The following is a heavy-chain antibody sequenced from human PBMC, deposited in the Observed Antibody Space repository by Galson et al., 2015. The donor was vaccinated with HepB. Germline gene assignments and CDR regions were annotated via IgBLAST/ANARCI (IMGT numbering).Heavy chain of an antibody. CDR3: TRLGDLSGYSSL. J-gene: IGHJ4*02. Sequence: SLRLSCAASGFTFSGSAMHWVRQASGRGLEWVGRIGSKANSYATAYAASGKGRLTISRDDSKNTAYMQMNSLKTEDTAVYYCTRLGDLSGYSSLWGQGTLVTVSS. CDR2: IGSKANSYAT. CDR1: GFTFSGSA. V-gene: IGHV3-73*01. D-gene: IGHD6-13*01.